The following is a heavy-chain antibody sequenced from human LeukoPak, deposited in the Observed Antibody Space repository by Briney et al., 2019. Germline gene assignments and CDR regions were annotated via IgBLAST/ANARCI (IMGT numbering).Heavy chain of an antibody. J-gene: IGHJ4*02. CDR3: ATIEGYDSSGYYYGAFDY. Sequence: PGGSLRLSCAASGFTFSSYEMNWVRQAPGKGLEGVSYISSSGSSSGRIIYYADSVKGRFTISRDNAKNSLYLQMNSLRAEDTAVYYCATIEGYDSSGYYYGAFDYWGQGTLVSVSS. V-gene: IGHV3-48*03. CDR1: GFTFSSYE. D-gene: IGHD3-22*01. CDR2: ISSSGSSSGRII.